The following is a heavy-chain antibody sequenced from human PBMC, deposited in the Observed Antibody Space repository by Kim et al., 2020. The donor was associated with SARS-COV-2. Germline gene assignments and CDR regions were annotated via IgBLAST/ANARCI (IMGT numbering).Heavy chain of an antibody. CDR1: GFTFSSYA. CDR3: ASPGYGSGSDYYYYYGMDV. D-gene: IGHD3-10*01. Sequence: GGSLRLSCAASGFTFSSYAMHWVRQAPGKGLEWVAVISYDGSNKYYADSVKGRFTISRDNSKNTLYLQMNSLRAEDTAVYYCASPGYGSGSDYYYYYGMDVWGQGTTVTVSS. J-gene: IGHJ6*02. V-gene: IGHV3-30-3*01. CDR2: ISYDGSNK.